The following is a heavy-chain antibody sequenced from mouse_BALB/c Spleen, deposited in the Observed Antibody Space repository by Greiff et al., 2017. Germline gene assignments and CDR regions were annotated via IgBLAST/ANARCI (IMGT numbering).Heavy chain of an antibody. Sequence: EVQLQQSGAELVKPGASVKLSCTASGFNIKDTYMHWVKQRPEQGLEWIGRIDPANGNTKYDPKFQGKATITADTSSNTAYLQLSSLTSEDTAVYYWAREADYGSSAWFAYWGQGTLVTVSA. V-gene: IGHV14-3*02. J-gene: IGHJ3*01. CDR2: IDPANGNT. D-gene: IGHD1-1*01. CDR1: GFNIKDTY. CDR3: AREADYGSSAWFAY.